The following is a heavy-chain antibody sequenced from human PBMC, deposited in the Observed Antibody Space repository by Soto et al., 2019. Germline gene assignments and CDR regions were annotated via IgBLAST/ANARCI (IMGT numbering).Heavy chain of an antibody. CDR1: GGSISSSNW. Sequence: SETLSRTCAVSGGSISSSNWWSWVRQPPGKGLEWIGEIYHSGSTNYNPSLKSRVTISVDKSKNQFSLKLSSVTAADTAVYYCARALYDSSGYYLPKPVALDYFDYWGQGTLVTVSS. CDR2: IYHSGST. D-gene: IGHD3-22*01. V-gene: IGHV4-4*02. CDR3: ARALYDSSGYYLPKPVALDYFDY. J-gene: IGHJ4*02.